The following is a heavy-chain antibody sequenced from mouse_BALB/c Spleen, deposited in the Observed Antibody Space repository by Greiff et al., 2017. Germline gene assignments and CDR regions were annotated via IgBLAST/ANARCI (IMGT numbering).Heavy chain of an antibody. D-gene: IGHD4-1*01. CDR2: INSNGGST. CDR3: ARDPGAPLDY. CDR1: GFTFSSYG. V-gene: IGHV5-6-3*01. J-gene: IGHJ2*01. Sequence: EVQLQESGGGLVQPGGSLKLSCAASGFTFSSYGMSWVRQTPDKRLELVATINSNGGSTYYPDSVKGRFTISRDNAKNTLYLQMSSLKSEDTAMYYCARDPGAPLDYWGQGTTLTVSS.